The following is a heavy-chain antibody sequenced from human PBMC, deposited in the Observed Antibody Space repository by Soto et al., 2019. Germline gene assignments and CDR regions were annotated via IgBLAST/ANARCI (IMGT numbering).Heavy chain of an antibody. D-gene: IGHD3-10*01. CDR1: GFVFKDSS. Sequence: EVLLVESGGGLVQPGGSLKLSCAASGFVFKDSSIHWVRQASGKGLEWVGRIRDRAYNYATAYAASVEGRFTISRDDSDNTAYLHMSSLKTEDTAIYYCTRLISAAQDDWCQGTLVTVSS. J-gene: IGHJ4*02. CDR2: IRDRAYNYAT. CDR3: TRLISAAQDD. V-gene: IGHV3-73*01.